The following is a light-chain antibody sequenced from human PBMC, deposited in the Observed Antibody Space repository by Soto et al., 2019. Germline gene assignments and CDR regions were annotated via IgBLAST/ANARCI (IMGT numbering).Light chain of an antibody. Sequence: QSALTQPRSVSGSPGQSVTISCTGTSSDVGDYNYVSWYQQHPGKAPKLMIYNVSKRPSGVPDRFSGSKSGNTASLTISGLQAEDEADYHCCSYEGSETFEFGGGTKLTVL. J-gene: IGLJ2*01. CDR3: CSYEGSETFE. CDR2: NVS. CDR1: SSDVGDYNY. V-gene: IGLV2-11*01.